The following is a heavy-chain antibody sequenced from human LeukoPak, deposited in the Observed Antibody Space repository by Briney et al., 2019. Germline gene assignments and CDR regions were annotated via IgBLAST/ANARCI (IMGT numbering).Heavy chain of an antibody. Sequence: SETLSLTCTVSGGSISSYYWTWIRQPPGKGLEWIGYIDESGSTNYHPALKSRVTISVDTSKNQFSLKLSSVTAADTAVYYCARRRRILGNIVVVPAAALGRYYFDYWGQGTLVTVSS. CDR2: IDESGST. CDR3: ARRRRILGNIVVVPAAALGRYYFDY. D-gene: IGHD2-2*01. CDR1: GGSISSYY. J-gene: IGHJ4*02. V-gene: IGHV4-59*12.